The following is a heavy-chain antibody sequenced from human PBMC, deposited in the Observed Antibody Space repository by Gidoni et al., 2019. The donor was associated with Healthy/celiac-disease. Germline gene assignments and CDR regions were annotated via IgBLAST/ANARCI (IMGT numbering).Heavy chain of an antibody. D-gene: IGHD3-3*02. J-gene: IGHJ6*02. CDR2: ISYDGINK. Sequence: QVKLVESGGGVVQHGRSLRLSCAASGFTFSSYAIHWVRQAPGKGLEWVAVISYDGINKYYADSVKGRFTISRDNSKNTLYLKMNSLRAEDTAVYYCARALSNLASYYYGMDVWGQGTTVTVSS. V-gene: IGHV3-30-3*01. CDR1: GFTFSSYA. CDR3: ARALSNLASYYYGMDV.